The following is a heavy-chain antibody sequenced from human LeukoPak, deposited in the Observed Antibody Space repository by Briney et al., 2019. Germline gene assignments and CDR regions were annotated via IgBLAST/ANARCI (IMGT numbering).Heavy chain of an antibody. CDR1: GGSISSGGYY. J-gene: IGHJ4*02. CDR3: ARVSYGGNFFDY. CDR2: IYFSENT. V-gene: IGHV4-31*03. Sequence: SETLSLTCTVSGGSISSGGYYWSWIRQHPGKGLEWIGYIYFSENTYYNPSLKSRVTISVDTSENQFSLKLSSVTAADTAVYYCARVSYGGNFFDYWGQGTLVTVSS. D-gene: IGHD2-21*01.